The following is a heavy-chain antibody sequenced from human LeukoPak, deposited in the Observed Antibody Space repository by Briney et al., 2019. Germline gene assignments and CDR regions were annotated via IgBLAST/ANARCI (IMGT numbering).Heavy chain of an antibody. V-gene: IGHV4-34*01. CDR2: IDHSGGT. CDR3: ARMRGGGIGYSNYMDV. D-gene: IGHD2-15*01. J-gene: IGHJ6*03. CDR1: GGSFSDYF. Sequence: SETLSLTCAVFGGSFSDYFWSWIRQPPGKGLERIGEIDHSGGTNYNPSLKSRVTISVDTSKNQFSLKVTSMTAADAAVYYCARMRGGGIGYSNYMDVWGKGTTVIVSS.